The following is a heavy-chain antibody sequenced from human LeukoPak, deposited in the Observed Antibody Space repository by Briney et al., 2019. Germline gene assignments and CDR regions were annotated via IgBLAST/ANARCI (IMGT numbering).Heavy chain of an antibody. CDR1: GFTFTTAW. J-gene: IGHJ4*02. CDR2: IKSQSDGEST. V-gene: IGHV3-15*01. D-gene: IGHD3-3*01. Sequence: PGGSLRLSCTASGFTFTTAWMSWVRQAPGKGLEWVGRIKSQSDGESTHYAAPVKGRFTISRDDSKNTLYLQMSSLKTEDTAVYYCTTEPLRDFWSGYYSVFDYWGQGTLVTVSS. CDR3: TTEPLRDFWSGYYSVFDY.